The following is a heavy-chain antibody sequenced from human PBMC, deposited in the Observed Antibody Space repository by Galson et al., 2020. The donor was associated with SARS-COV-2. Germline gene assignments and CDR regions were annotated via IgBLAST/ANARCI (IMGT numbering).Heavy chain of an antibody. Sequence: SLKISCAASGFTFGNYAMHWVRQAPGKGLEWVSRISWNSDSIGYADSVKGRFTISRDNAKNSLYLQMNSLRAEDTALYYCTKDPGSYYSNSFDYWGQGTLVTVSS. CDR3: TKDPGSYYSNSFDY. V-gene: IGHV3-9*01. CDR1: GFTFGNYA. CDR2: ISWNSDSI. D-gene: IGHD1-26*01. J-gene: IGHJ4*02.